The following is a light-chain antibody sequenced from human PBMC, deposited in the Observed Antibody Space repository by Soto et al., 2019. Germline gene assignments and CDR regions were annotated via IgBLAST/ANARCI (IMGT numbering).Light chain of an antibody. V-gene: IGLV2-14*01. CDR1: SSDVGGYNF. J-gene: IGLJ1*01. CDR3: CSYTSSTSYV. CDR2: DVT. Sequence: QSALTQPASVSGSPGQSITISCTGTSSDVGGYNFVSWYQQQPGKAPKLMIYDVTTRPSGVSNRFSGSKSGTTASLTISGLQADDEADYYCCSYTSSTSYVFGTGTKLTVL.